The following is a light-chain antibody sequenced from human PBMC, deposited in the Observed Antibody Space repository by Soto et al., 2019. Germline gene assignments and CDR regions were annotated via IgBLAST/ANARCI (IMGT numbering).Light chain of an antibody. V-gene: IGKV3-20*01. CDR3: QQYGNSPQT. CDR2: GAS. Sequence: EIVLTQSPGTLSLSPGERATLSCRASQSVASNYVWWYQQRHGEAPKLLIYGASLRATGIPDRFRGSGSGTDFTLTSSRLEAEDYAVYDWQQYGNSPQTFGRGTKVEIK. CDR1: QSVASNY. J-gene: IGKJ1*01.